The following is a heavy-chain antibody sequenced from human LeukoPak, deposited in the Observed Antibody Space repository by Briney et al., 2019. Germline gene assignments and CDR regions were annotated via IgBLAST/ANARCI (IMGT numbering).Heavy chain of an antibody. D-gene: IGHD6-13*01. V-gene: IGHV4-34*01. CDR1: GGSFSGYY. CDR2: INHGGST. Sequence: SETLSLTCAVYGGSFSGYYWSWIRQPPGKGLEWIGEINHGGSTNYNPSLKSRVTISVDTSKNQFSLKPSSVTAADTAVYYWASGEAAAPYFFYYWGQGTLFTASS. CDR3: ASGEAAAPYFFYY. J-gene: IGHJ4*02.